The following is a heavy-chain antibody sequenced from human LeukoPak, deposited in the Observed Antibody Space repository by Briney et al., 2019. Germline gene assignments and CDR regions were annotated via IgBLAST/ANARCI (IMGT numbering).Heavy chain of an antibody. D-gene: IGHD3-10*01. J-gene: IGHJ4*02. CDR3: ARGLLWFGELGFFYFDY. CDR1: GGSFSGYY. Sequence: SETLSLTCAVYGGSFSGYYWSWIRQPPGKGLEWIGEINHSGSTNYNPSFKSRVTISVDTSKNQFSLKLSSVTAADTAVYYCARGLLWFGELGFFYFDYWGQGTLVTVSS. V-gene: IGHV4-34*01. CDR2: INHSGST.